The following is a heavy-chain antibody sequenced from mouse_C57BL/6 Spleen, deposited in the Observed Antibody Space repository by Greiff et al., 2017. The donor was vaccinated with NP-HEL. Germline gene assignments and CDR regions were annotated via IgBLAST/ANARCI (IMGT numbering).Heavy chain of an antibody. CDR3: ARPTMAYWYFDV. CDR2: IYPGSGST. V-gene: IGHV1-55*01. D-gene: IGHD2-10*01. Sequence: VQLQQPGAELVKPGASVKMSCKASGYTFTSYWITWVKQRPGQGLEWIGDIYPGSGSTNYNEKFKSKATLTVDTSSSTAYMQLSSLTSEDSAVYYCARPTMAYWYFDVWGTGTTVTVSS. CDR1: GYTFTSYW. J-gene: IGHJ1*03.